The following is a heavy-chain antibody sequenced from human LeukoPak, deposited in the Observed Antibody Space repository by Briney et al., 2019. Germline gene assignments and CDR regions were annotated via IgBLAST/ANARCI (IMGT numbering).Heavy chain of an antibody. D-gene: IGHD1-26*01. CDR2: IYYSGST. CDR1: GGSISSHY. Sequence: PSETLSLTCTVSGGSISSHYWSWIRQPPGKGLEWIGYIYYSGSTNYNPSLKSRVTISVDTSKNQFSLELSSVTAADTAVYYCARGTKSYGFDYWGQGTLVTVSS. CDR3: ARGTKSYGFDY. V-gene: IGHV4-59*11. J-gene: IGHJ4*02.